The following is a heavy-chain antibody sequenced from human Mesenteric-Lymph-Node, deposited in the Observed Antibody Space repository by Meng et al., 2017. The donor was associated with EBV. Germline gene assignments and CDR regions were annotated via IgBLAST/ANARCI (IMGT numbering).Heavy chain of an antibody. D-gene: IGHD2-15*01. CDR3: AGAQCSGGGCPGGS. CDR2: IYHRGIT. Sequence: GRALVAPCGTLSPPCATSARSISGISWVSGVPRPPGKGLEWFVEIYHRGITTYNPSLSRRVTMSVDKSKNQFSLNLISLTAADTAVYYCAGAQCSGGGCPGGSWGQGTLVTVSS. CDR1: ARSISGISW. J-gene: IGHJ5*02. V-gene: IGHV4-4*02.